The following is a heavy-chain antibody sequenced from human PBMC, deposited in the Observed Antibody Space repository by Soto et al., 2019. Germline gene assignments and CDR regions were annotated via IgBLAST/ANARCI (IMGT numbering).Heavy chain of an antibody. Sequence: QVQLQESGPGLVKPSETLSLTCTVSGASITSSYWTWFRQPPGQGLESIGYIYYTGDTNTNPSLKSRVTISIDTSKNHFSLKLSSVTAADTAVYYCAIYARTPDFWGQGTLVTVSS. CDR2: IYYTGDT. CDR1: GASITSSY. CDR3: AIYARTPDF. V-gene: IGHV4-59*01. J-gene: IGHJ4*02. D-gene: IGHD2-2*01.